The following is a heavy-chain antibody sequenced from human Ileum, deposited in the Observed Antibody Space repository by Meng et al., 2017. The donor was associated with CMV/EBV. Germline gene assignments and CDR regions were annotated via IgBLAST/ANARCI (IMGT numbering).Heavy chain of an antibody. CDR1: FTFGTYA. J-gene: IGHJ5*02. CDR2: ISTDTHYI. D-gene: IGHD2-2*02. Sequence: FTFGTYAMNWVRQAPGKGLEWVSSISTDTHYIYYADSVKGRFAMSRDDAKSSIYLQMDSLRAGDTAVYFCARGPIVETPSPIPVWFDPWGQGTLVTVSS. V-gene: IGHV3-21*01. CDR3: ARGPIVETPSPIPVWFDP.